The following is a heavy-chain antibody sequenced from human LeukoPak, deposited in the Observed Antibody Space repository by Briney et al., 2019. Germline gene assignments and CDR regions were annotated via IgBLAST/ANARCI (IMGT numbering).Heavy chain of an antibody. CDR2: IRQDGAEK. CDR1: GLRLCDYW. J-gene: IGHJ4*02. V-gene: IGHV3-7*01. Sequence: GVSLRLSCAASGLRLCDYWMTWAPPIPGKGLEWVAKIRQDGAEKHYEECVEGRFIISRDNAKNSLYLEMDSLTAEDTAVYYCARVGAWDLQRVFEYWGQGTLVTVSS. CDR3: ARVGAWDLQRVFEY. D-gene: IGHD1-26*01.